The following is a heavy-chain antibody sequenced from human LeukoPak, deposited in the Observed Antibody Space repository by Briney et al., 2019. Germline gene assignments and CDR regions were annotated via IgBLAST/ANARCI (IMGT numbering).Heavy chain of an antibody. D-gene: IGHD3-9*01. J-gene: IGHJ4*02. Sequence: SETLSLTCTVSGYSISSGYYWGWIRQPPGKGLEWIGSIYHSGSTYYNPSLKSRVTISVDTSKNQFSLKLSSVTAADTAVYYCARRLGPDYFDYWGQGTLVTVSS. CDR1: GYSISSGYY. CDR2: IYHSGST. V-gene: IGHV4-38-2*02. CDR3: ARRLGPDYFDY.